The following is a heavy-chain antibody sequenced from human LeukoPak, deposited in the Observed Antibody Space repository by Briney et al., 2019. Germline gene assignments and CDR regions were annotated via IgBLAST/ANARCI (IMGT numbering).Heavy chain of an antibody. D-gene: IGHD6-13*01. V-gene: IGHV3-64*04. CDR1: GFTFNRFY. Sequence: PGGSLRLSCSASGFTFNRFYLHWVRQAPGKGLEFVSHISSNGATTYYADSVKGRFTISRDNSKNTLYLQMNSLRAEDTAVYYCAKSREYSSSPGFFDYWGQGTLVTVSS. CDR3: AKSREYSSSPGFFDY. CDR2: ISSNGATT. J-gene: IGHJ4*02.